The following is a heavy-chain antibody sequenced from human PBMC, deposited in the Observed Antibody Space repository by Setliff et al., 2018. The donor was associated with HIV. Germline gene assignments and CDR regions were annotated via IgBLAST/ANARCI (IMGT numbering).Heavy chain of an antibody. Sequence: LSLTCAVYGGSFSGYYWTWIRQPPGRGLEWIGEIIHSGGTNYNRSLKSRVTISVDTSKNQFSLNLSSVTAADTAVYYCARGGLGVVGAIDYWSQGTLVTAPQ. V-gene: IGHV4-34*01. D-gene: IGHD2-15*01. CDR2: IIHSGGT. CDR3: ARGGLGVVGAIDY. J-gene: IGHJ4*02. CDR1: GGSFSGYY.